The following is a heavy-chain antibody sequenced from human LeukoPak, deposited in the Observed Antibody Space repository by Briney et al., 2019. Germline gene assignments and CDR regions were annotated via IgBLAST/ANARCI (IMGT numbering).Heavy chain of an antibody. D-gene: IGHD3-22*01. V-gene: IGHV3-23*01. J-gene: IGHJ3*02. CDR3: AKTSTMIVVVWAFDI. CDR2: TSGSGGST. Sequence: GGSLRLSCAASGFTFSSYAMSWVRQAPRKGLEWVSATSGSGGSTYYADSVKGRFTISRDNSKNTLDLQMNSLRAEDTAVYYCAKTSTMIVVVWAFDIWGQGTMVTVSS. CDR1: GFTFSSYA.